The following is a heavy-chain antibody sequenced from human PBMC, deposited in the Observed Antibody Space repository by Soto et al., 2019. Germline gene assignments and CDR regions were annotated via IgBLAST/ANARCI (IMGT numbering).Heavy chain of an antibody. CDR2: VYFSGST. D-gene: IGHD2-21*01. J-gene: IGHJ4*02. V-gene: IGHV4-61*01. CDR3: ARDGDGSFDY. Sequence: KTSETLSLTCTVAGDSVSSGNYYWSWIRQPPRKGLEWIGYVYFSGSTDYNPTLKSRVSISVDTSKNQFSLKLSSVAAADTAVYYCARDGDGSFDYWGQGTLVTVS. CDR1: GDSVSSGNYY.